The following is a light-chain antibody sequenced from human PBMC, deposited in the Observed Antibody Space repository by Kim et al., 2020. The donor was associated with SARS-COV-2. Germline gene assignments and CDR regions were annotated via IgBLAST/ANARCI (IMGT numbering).Light chain of an antibody. CDR2: GAS. V-gene: IGKV3-20*01. J-gene: IGKJ1*01. CDR1: QSVSSSY. CDR3: QQYGSSPWT. Sequence: EIVLTQSPGTLSLSPGERATLSCRASQSVSSSYLAWYQQKPGQAPRLLIYGASSRATGIPDRFSGSGSGTDLTLTISRLEPEDSAVYYCQQYGSSPWTFGQGTKVDIK.